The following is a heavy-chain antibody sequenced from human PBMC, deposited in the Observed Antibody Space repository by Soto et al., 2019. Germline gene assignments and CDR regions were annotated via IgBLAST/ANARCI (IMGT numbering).Heavy chain of an antibody. CDR1: GYSISSGYY. CDR2: VYHSGST. V-gene: IGHV4-38-2*01. D-gene: IGHD6-6*01. J-gene: IGHJ4*02. Sequence: SETLSLTCGVSGYSISSGYYWGWIRQPPGKGLEWIGSVYHSGSTYYNPSLESRVTISVDTSKNQFSLKLSSVTAADTAVYYCGRAHISSEGYYFDYWGQGTLVTVSS. CDR3: GRAHISSEGYYFDY.